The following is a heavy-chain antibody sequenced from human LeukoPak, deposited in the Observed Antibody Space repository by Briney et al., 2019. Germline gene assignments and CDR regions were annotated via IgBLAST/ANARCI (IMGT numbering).Heavy chain of an antibody. CDR3: ARSSIPMIRGVSAVNY. CDR2: ISSSSSYI. V-gene: IGHV3-21*01. D-gene: IGHD3-10*01. CDR1: GFTFSDYG. Sequence: PGGSLRLFCAASGFTFSDYGMNWVRQAPGKGLEWVSSISSSSSYIYYADSVKGRFTISRDNAKNSLYLQMNSLRAEDTAVYYCARSSIPMIRGVSAVNYWGQVTLVTVSS. J-gene: IGHJ4*02.